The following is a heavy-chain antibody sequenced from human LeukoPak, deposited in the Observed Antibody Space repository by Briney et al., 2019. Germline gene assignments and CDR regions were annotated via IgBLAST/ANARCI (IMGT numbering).Heavy chain of an antibody. Sequence: SETLSLTCTVSGGSISSYYWNWIRQPPGKGLEWIGAISYSGSTNYNPSLESRVTISVDTSKNQISLKLSSVTAADTTVYYCARAPERWYSYGSYTYYYMDVWGKGTTVTVSS. CDR1: GGSISSYY. J-gene: IGHJ6*03. CDR2: ISYSGST. D-gene: IGHD5-18*01. V-gene: IGHV4-59*01. CDR3: ARAPERWYSYGSYTYYYMDV.